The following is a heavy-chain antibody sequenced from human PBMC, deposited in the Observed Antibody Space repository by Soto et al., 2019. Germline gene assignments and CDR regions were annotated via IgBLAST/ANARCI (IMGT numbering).Heavy chain of an antibody. CDR2: IIPIFGTA. D-gene: IGHD2-2*01. Sequence: SVKVSCKASGGTFSSYAISWVRQAPGQGLEWMGGIIPIFGTANYAQKFQGRVTITADESTSTAYMELSSLRSEDTAVYYCARDGNVVVPAAISGMDVWGQGTTVTV. J-gene: IGHJ6*02. CDR1: GGTFSSYA. CDR3: ARDGNVVVPAAISGMDV. V-gene: IGHV1-69*13.